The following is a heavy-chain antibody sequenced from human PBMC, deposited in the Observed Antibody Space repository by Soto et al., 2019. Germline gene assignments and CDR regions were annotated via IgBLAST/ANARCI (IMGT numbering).Heavy chain of an antibody. CDR2: ISWNSVGI. J-gene: IGHJ3*02. V-gene: IGHV3-9*01. D-gene: IGHD2-2*01. CDR1: GFTFDDSA. Sequence: ESGGGLVQPGRSLRLSCTSSGFTFDDSAMHWVRQAPGKGPAWVSGISWNSVGIAYADSVKGRVTISRDHAQNPLHLQTNSLRPEDSAFYSCVCRRSAGFDIWGQGTVVTVSS. CDR3: VCRRSAGFDI.